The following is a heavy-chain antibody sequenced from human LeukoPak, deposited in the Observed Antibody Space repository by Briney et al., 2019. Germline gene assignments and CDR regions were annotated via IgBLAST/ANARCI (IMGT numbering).Heavy chain of an antibody. CDR1: GFTFSAYA. V-gene: IGHV3-23*01. CDR3: ARDLRYYVAMDV. Sequence: GGSLRLSYEASGFTFSAYAMTWVRQAPGQGLEWVSSIGSDNKPHYSESVKGRFAISRDNSKSMLFLQLNSLRAEDTTLYYCARDLRYYVAMDVWGQGTTVTVSS. D-gene: IGHD3-10*02. CDR2: IGSDNKP. J-gene: IGHJ6*02.